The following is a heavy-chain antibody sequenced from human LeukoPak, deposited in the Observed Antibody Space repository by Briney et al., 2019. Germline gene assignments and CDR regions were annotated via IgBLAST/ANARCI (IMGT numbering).Heavy chain of an antibody. CDR3: ARGGIEWFGDS. CDR2: IYYSGST. Sequence: SETLSLTCTVSGGSISSYYWSWIRQPPWKGLEWIGYIYYSGSTNYNPSLKSRVTISVDTSKNQFSLKLSSVTAADTAVYYCARGGIEWFGDSWGQGTLVTVSS. V-gene: IGHV4-59*01. CDR1: GGSISSYY. D-gene: IGHD3-10*01. J-gene: IGHJ5*02.